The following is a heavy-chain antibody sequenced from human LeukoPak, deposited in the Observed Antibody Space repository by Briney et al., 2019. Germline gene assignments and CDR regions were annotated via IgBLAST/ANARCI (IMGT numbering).Heavy chain of an antibody. Sequence: ASVKVSCKASGYTFTGYYMHWVRQAPGQGLEWMGWISPNSGGTNYAQKFQGRVTMTRDTSISTAYMEVSRLRSDDTAVYYCARSECSGGICFDAFDIWGQGTMVTVSS. D-gene: IGHD2-15*01. CDR2: ISPNSGGT. CDR3: ARSECSGGICFDAFDI. V-gene: IGHV1-2*02. CDR1: GYTFTGYY. J-gene: IGHJ3*02.